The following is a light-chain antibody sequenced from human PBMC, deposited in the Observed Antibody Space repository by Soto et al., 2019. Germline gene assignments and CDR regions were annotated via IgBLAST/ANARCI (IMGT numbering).Light chain of an antibody. CDR2: EVS. CDR1: SSDVGGHKY. J-gene: IGLJ3*02. CDR3: SSYGGSTNFVM. Sequence: QSVLTQPPSASGSLGHSVTISCTGTSSDVGGHKYVSWYQHHPGKAPKLILYEVSQRPSGVPHRFSGSKSDNTASLTVSGLQAEDEADYYCSSYGGSTNFVMFGGGTKVTVL. V-gene: IGLV2-8*01.